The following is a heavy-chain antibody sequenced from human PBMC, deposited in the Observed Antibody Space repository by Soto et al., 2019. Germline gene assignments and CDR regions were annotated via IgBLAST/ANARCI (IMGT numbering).Heavy chain of an antibody. CDR1: GYSFTSYW. Sequence: GESLKISCKGSGYSFTSYWIGWVRQMPGKGLEWMGIIYPGDSDTRYSPSFQGQVTISADKSISTAYLQWSSLKASDTAMYYWARSPPRYSSSSLYYYYGMDVWGQGTRVTVSS. CDR2: IYPGDSDT. V-gene: IGHV5-51*01. J-gene: IGHJ6*02. CDR3: ARSPPRYSSSSLYYYYGMDV. D-gene: IGHD6-6*01.